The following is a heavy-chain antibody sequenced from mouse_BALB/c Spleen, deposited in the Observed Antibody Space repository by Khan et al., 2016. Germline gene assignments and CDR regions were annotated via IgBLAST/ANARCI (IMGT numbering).Heavy chain of an antibody. J-gene: IGHJ3*01. Sequence: EVKLLESGGGLVQPGGSLKLSCVASGFDFSRYWMSWVRQAPGKGLEWIGEINPDSSTINYTPSLKDKFIISRDNAKNTLYLQMSKVRSEDTALYYCARLHYYGRFAYGGQGTLVTVSA. CDR3: ARLHYYGRFAY. CDR1: GFDFSRYW. D-gene: IGHD1-2*01. CDR2: INPDSSTI. V-gene: IGHV4-1*02.